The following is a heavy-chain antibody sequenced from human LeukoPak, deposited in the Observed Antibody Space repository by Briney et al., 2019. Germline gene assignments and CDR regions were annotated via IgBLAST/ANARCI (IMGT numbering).Heavy chain of an antibody. D-gene: IGHD2-21*01. CDR2: ISYDGSNK. CDR3: PNSHMFDY. Sequence: GRSLRLSCASSGFTFSSYGMHWVRQAPGKGLEWVAVISYDGSNKCYADSVKGRFTISRDNSKNTLYLQMNTLRAEDTAVYYCPNSHMFDYWGQGTLVTVSS. V-gene: IGHV3-30*18. CDR1: GFTFSSYG. J-gene: IGHJ4*02.